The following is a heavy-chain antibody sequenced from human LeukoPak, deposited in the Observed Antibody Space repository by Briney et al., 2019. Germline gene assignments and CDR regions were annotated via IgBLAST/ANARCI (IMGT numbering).Heavy chain of an antibody. CDR1: GFTFSSYW. V-gene: IGHV3-7*03. CDR2: IKQDGSEK. CDR3: ARVRYDILTGHQAFYMDV. Sequence: AGGSLRLSCAASGFTFSSYWMSWVRQAPGKGLEWVANIKQDGSEKYYVDSVKGRFTISRDNAKNSLYLQMNSLRAEDTAVYYCARVRYDILTGHQAFYMDVWGKGTTVTISS. D-gene: IGHD3-9*01. J-gene: IGHJ6*03.